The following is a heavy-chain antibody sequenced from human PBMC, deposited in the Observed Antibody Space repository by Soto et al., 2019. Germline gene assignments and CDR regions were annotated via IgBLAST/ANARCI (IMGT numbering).Heavy chain of an antibody. J-gene: IGHJ5*02. Sequence: GASVKVSCKASGYSFTGNSMHWVRQAPGQGLEWMGRINPIFGTANYAQKFQGRVTITADESTSTAYMELSSLRSEDTAVYYCASSRRDSSSWYFRYWFDPWGQGTLVTVSS. CDR1: GYSFTGNS. D-gene: IGHD6-13*01. CDR3: ASSRRDSSSWYFRYWFDP. V-gene: IGHV1-69*13. CDR2: INPIFGTA.